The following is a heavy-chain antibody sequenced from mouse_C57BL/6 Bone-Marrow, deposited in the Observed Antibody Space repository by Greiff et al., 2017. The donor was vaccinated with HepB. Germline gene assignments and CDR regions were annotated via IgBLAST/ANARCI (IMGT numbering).Heavy chain of an antibody. CDR3: ARYDYGSSYRWYFDV. CDR2: ISYSGST. J-gene: IGHJ1*03. CDR1: GYSITSDY. Sequence: EVQLKESGPGLAKPSQTLSLTCSVTGYSITSDYWNWIRKFPGNKLEYMGYISYSGSTYYNPSLKSRISITRDTSKNQYYLQLNSVTTEDTATYYCARYDYGSSYRWYFDVWGTGTTVTVSS. V-gene: IGHV3-8*01. D-gene: IGHD1-1*01.